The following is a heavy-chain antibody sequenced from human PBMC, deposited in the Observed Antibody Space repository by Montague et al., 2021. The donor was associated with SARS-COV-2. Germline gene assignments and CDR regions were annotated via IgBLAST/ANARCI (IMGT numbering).Heavy chain of an antibody. D-gene: IGHD3-3*01. Sequence: TLSLTCIVSGGSISSGGYYWSWIRQHPGKGLEWIGYIYYSGSTYYNPSLKSRVTISVDTSKNQFSLKLSSVTAADTAVYYCARGGTIFGVVTFPFDYWGQGTLVTVSS. V-gene: IGHV4-31*03. J-gene: IGHJ4*02. CDR3: ARGGTIFGVVTFPFDY. CDR2: IYYSGST. CDR1: GGSISSGGYY.